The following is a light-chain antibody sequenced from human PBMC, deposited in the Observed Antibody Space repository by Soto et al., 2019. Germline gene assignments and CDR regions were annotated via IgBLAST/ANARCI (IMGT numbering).Light chain of an antibody. CDR3: VLYMGSVPV. J-gene: IGLJ2*01. V-gene: IGLV8-61*01. CDR1: SGSVSTNYY. Sequence: QAVVTQEPSFSVSPGGTVTLTCGLGSGSVSTNYYPSWYQQTPGQAPRTLIYRTNTRSSGVPDRFSGSILGNKAALTITGAQADDESDYYCVLYMGSVPVFGGGTKLTVL. CDR2: RTN.